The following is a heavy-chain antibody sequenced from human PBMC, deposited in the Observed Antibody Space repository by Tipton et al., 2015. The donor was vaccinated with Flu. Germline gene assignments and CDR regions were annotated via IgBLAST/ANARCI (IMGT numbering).Heavy chain of an antibody. CDR2: ISAYNGNT. V-gene: IGHV1-18*01. D-gene: IGHD2-2*01. CDR3: GRVSPMPPFNYYYYGMDV. J-gene: IGHJ6*02. Sequence: QLVQSGAEVKKPGASVKVSCKASGYTFTSYGISWVRQAPGQGLEWMGWISAYNGNTNYAQKLQGRVTMTTDTSTSTAYMELRSLRSDDAAVYYCGRVSPMPPFNYYYYGMDVWGQGTTVTASS. CDR1: GYTFTSYG.